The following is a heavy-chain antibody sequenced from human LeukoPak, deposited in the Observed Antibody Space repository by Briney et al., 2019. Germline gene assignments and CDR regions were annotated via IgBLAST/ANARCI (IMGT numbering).Heavy chain of an antibody. CDR2: INTDGSST. V-gene: IGHV3-74*01. Sequence: GGSLRLSCAVSGFTFSSYSMSWVRQAPGKGLLWVSRINTDGSSTSYADSVKGRFTITRDNAKNMVYLQMNSLRGEDTAVYYCARENFDPWGQGTQVTVSS. CDR1: GFTFSSYS. CDR3: ARENFDP. J-gene: IGHJ5*02.